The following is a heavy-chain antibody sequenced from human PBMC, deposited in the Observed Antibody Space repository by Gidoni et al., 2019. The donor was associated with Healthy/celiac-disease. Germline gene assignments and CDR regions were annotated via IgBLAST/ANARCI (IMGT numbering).Heavy chain of an antibody. CDR1: GFTLADYT. CDR3: AKAQWGIVVVTALDY. CDR2: ISWDGGST. V-gene: IGHV3-43*01. J-gene: IGHJ4*02. D-gene: IGHD2-21*02. Sequence: EVQLVESGGVVVQPGGSLRLSCAASGFTLADYTMHWVRQAPGKGLEWVSLISWDGGSTYYADSVKGRFTISRDNSKNSLYLQMNSLRTEDTALYYCAKAQWGIVVVTALDYWGQGTLVTASS.